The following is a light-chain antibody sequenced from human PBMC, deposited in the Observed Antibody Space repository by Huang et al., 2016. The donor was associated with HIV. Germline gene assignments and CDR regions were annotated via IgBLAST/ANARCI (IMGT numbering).Light chain of an antibody. CDR2: TTS. CDR1: QSISSY. CDR3: QQSYRTPWA. J-gene: IGKJ1*01. V-gene: IGKV1-39*01. Sequence: DIQMTQSPLSLSASVGDRVTITCRVSQSISSYLNWYQQKPGKAPKVLIYTTSTLQSGVPSRFSGSGSGTDFSLTISSLQPEDFATYYCQQSYRTPWAFGQGTKVEIK.